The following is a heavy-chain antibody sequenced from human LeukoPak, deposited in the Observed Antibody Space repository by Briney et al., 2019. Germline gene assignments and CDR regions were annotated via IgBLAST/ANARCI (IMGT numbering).Heavy chain of an antibody. CDR2: IKSKTDGGTT. J-gene: IGHJ4*02. CDR1: GFTFSNAW. Sequence: PGGSLGLSCAASGFTFSNAWMSWVRQAPGKGLEWVGRIKSKTDGGTTDYAAPVRGRFTISRDDSKNTLYLQMNSLKTEDTAVYYCTTPTHYDILTGYLYWGQGTLVTVSS. V-gene: IGHV3-15*01. D-gene: IGHD3-9*01. CDR3: TTPTHYDILTGYLY.